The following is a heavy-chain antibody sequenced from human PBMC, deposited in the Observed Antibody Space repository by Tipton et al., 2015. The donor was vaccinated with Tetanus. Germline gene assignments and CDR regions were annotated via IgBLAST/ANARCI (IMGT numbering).Heavy chain of an antibody. CDR2: ISAYNGNT. CDR1: GYTFTSYG. V-gene: IGHV1-18*01. D-gene: IGHD3-22*01. J-gene: IGHJ4*02. Sequence: QLVQSGAEVKKPGASVKVSCKASGYTFTSYGISWVRQAPGQGLEWMGWISAYNGNTNYAQKLQGRVTMTTDTSTSTAYMELRSRRTDDTAVYYCARDGYSYDSSGYYHTTFDCWGQGTLVTVSS. CDR3: ARDGYSYDSSGYYHTTFDC.